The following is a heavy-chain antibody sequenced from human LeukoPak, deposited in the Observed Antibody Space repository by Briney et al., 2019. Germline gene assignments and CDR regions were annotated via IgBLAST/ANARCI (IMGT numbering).Heavy chain of an antibody. V-gene: IGHV1-24*01. CDR1: GHTLTELS. Sequence: VASVKVSCKVSGHTLTELSMHWVRQAPGKGLEWMGGFDPEDGETIYAQKFQGRVTMTEDTSTDTAYMELSSLRSEDTAVYYCATVPRFLEWLLYDYWGQGTLVTVSS. CDR3: ATVPRFLEWLLYDY. CDR2: FDPEDGET. J-gene: IGHJ4*02. D-gene: IGHD3-3*01.